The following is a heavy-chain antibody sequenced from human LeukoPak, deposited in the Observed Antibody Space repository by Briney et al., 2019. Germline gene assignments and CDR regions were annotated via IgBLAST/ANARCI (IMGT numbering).Heavy chain of an antibody. CDR2: IYYSGST. D-gene: IGHD3-22*01. J-gene: IGHJ4*02. CDR1: GGSISSSSYY. Sequence: ASETLSLTCTVSGGSISSSSYYWGWLRQPPGQGLEWIVSIYYSGSTYYNPSLKSRVTISVDTSKNQFSLKLSSVTAADTAVYYCASHYDSSGYYYIRFDYWGQGTLVTVSS. CDR3: ASHYDSSGYYYIRFDY. V-gene: IGHV4-39*07.